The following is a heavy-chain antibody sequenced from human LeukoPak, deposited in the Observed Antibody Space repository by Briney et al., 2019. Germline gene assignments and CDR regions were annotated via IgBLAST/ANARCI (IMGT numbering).Heavy chain of an antibody. V-gene: IGHV3-21*01. CDR3: ARREPAFDY. Sequence: GGSLRLSCAVSGFTLSTYTMSWVRQAPGKGLEWVSSIRGSSPYIYYADSIKGRFTISRDNAKNSLYLQMNSLRAEDTAMYYCARREPAFDYWGQGTLVTVSS. CDR1: GFTLSTYT. J-gene: IGHJ4*02. CDR2: IRGSSPYI. D-gene: IGHD1-14*01.